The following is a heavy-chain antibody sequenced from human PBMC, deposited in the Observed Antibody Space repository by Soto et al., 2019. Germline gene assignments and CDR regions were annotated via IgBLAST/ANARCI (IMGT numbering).Heavy chain of an antibody. CDR3: ARGSGSYYQVDY. CDR1: GFTFSTYS. Sequence: EVQLVESGGGLVQPGGSLRLSCVASGFTFSTYSMNWVRQAPGKGLEWLSYITGISSTIHYADSVKGRFTISRDNAKNSLYLQMNSLRDADTALYFCARGSGSYYQVDYWGQGTLVTVSS. D-gene: IGHD3-10*01. V-gene: IGHV3-48*02. CDR2: ITGISSTI. J-gene: IGHJ4*02.